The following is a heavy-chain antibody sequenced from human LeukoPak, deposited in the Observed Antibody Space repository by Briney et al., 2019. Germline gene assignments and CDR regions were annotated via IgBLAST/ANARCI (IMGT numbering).Heavy chain of an antibody. CDR3: AKDLSPMVRGVISPGFDP. D-gene: IGHD3-10*01. CDR2: ISYDGSNK. Sequence: GRSLRLSCAASGFTFSSYGMHWVRQAPGKGLEWVAVISYDGSNKYYADSVKGRFTISRDNSKNTLYLQMNSLRAEDTAVYYCAKDLSPMVRGVISPGFDPWGQGTLVTVSS. J-gene: IGHJ5*02. V-gene: IGHV3-30*18. CDR1: GFTFSSYG.